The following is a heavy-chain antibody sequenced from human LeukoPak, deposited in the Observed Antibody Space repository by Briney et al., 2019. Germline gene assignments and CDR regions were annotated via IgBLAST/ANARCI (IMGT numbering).Heavy chain of an antibody. CDR1: GGSISSGSYY. D-gene: IGHD3-22*01. CDR3: ARAQGNYYDSSGYPDY. V-gene: IGHV4-61*02. J-gene: IGHJ4*02. CDR2: IYTSGST. Sequence: ASQTLSLTCTVSGGSISSGSYYWSWIRQPAGKGLEWIGRIYTSGSTNYNPSLKSRVTISVDTSKNQFSLKLSSVTAAETAVYYCARAQGNYYDSSGYPDYWGQGTLVTVSS.